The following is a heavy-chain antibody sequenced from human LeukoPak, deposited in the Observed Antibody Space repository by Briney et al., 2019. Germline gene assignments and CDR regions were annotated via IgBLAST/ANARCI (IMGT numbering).Heavy chain of an antibody. Sequence: SVRVSCKASGGTFSSYTISWVRQAPGQGLEWMGRIIPILGIANYAQKFQGRVTITADKSTSTAYMELSSLRSEDTAVYYCAGLEYSSSLEFYQYMDVWGKGTTVTVSS. V-gene: IGHV1-69*02. CDR3: AGLEYSSSLEFYQYMDV. D-gene: IGHD6-6*01. CDR2: IIPILGIA. CDR1: GGTFSSYT. J-gene: IGHJ6*03.